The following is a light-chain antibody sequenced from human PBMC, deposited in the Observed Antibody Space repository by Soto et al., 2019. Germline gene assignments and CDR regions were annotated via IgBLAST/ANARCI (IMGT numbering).Light chain of an antibody. J-gene: IGKJ4*01. CDR3: QQRTSWPT. V-gene: IGKV3-11*01. CDR1: QSVTSS. CDR2: DVS. Sequence: EIVLTHSPATLSVSPGERATLSCRASQSVTSSLAWFQQKPGQAPRLLIYDVSRRATAIPARFSGSGSGTDFTLTISSLEPEDFAVYYCQQRTSWPTFGGGTKVDI.